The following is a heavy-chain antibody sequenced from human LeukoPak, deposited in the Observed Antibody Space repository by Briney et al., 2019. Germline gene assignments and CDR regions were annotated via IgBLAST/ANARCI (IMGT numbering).Heavy chain of an antibody. V-gene: IGHV1-46*01. D-gene: IGHD2-21*02. CDR1: GYTFTSYY. CDR3: ASLRSGDYEGFDY. CDR2: INPSGGRT. J-gene: IGHJ4*02. Sequence: ASVRVSCNASGYTFTSYYMHWVRQAPGQGLEWMGIINPSGGRTSYAQKFQGRVTMTRDTSTGTVYMELSSLRSEDTAVYYCASLRSGDYEGFDYWGQGTLVTVSS.